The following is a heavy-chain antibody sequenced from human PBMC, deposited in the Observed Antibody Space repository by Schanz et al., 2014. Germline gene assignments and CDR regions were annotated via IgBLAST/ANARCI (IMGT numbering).Heavy chain of an antibody. CDR3: ARDMLRRYGALEI. CDR2: ISGRGGRT. J-gene: IGHJ3*02. V-gene: IGHV3-23*04. D-gene: IGHD2-8*01. CDR1: GFTFSNHA. Sequence: EVQLVESGGGLVQPGGSLRLSCETSGFTFSNHAMSWVRQAPGKGLEWVSAISGRGGRTYYADSVKGRFTISRDNSKSTLYLQMNSLRAEDTAVYYCARDMLRRYGALEIWGRGTMVTVSS.